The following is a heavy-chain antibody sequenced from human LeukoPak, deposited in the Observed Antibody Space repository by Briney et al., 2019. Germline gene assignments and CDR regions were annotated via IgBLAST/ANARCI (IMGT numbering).Heavy chain of an antibody. Sequence: GGSLRLSCAASGFTFSSYSMNWVRQAPGKGLEWLSYISGSSGIILYADSVKGRFTISRDNSKNTLYLQMNSLRAEDTAVYYCARDRVGVQVPAANTNWFDPWGQGTLVTVSS. CDR3: ARDRVGVQVPAANTNWFDP. CDR1: GFTFSSYS. D-gene: IGHD2-2*01. V-gene: IGHV3-48*01. CDR2: ISGSSGII. J-gene: IGHJ5*02.